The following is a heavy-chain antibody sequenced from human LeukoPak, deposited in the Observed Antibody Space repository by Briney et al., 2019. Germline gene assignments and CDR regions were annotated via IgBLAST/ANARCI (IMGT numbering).Heavy chain of an antibody. CDR2: IYYSGST. Sequence: PSETLSLTCTVSGGSISSYYWSWIRQPPGKGLGWIGYIYYSGSTNYNPSLKSRVTISVDTSKNQFSLKLSSVTAADTAVYYCARDSSGWSLTFDYWGQGTLVTVSS. V-gene: IGHV4-59*01. CDR1: GGSISSYY. D-gene: IGHD6-19*01. CDR3: ARDSSGWSLTFDY. J-gene: IGHJ4*02.